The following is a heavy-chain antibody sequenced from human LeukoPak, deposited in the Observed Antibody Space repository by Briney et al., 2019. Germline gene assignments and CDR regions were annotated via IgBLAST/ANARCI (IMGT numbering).Heavy chain of an antibody. J-gene: IGHJ6*03. Sequence: SETLSLTCAVYGGSFSGYYWSWIRQPPGKGLEWIGEINHSGSTNYNPSLKSRVTISVDTSKNQFSLKLGSVTAADTAVYYCARLLAAAGDYYMDVWGKGTTVTVSS. D-gene: IGHD6-13*01. V-gene: IGHV4-34*01. CDR2: INHSGST. CDR1: GGSFSGYY. CDR3: ARLLAAAGDYYMDV.